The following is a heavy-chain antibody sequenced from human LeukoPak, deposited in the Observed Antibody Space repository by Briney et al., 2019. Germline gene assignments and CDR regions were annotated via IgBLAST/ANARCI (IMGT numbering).Heavy chain of an antibody. CDR2: INAGNGNT. V-gene: IGHV1-3*01. J-gene: IGHJ4*02. Sequence: VASVKVSCKASGYTFTSYAMHWVRQAPGQRLEWMGWINAGNGNTKYSQKFQGRVTITRDTSASTAYMELSSLRSEDTAVYYCARDGTEGYSDYYWGQGTLVTVSS. CDR1: GYTFTSYA. D-gene: IGHD5-12*01. CDR3: ARDGTEGYSDYY.